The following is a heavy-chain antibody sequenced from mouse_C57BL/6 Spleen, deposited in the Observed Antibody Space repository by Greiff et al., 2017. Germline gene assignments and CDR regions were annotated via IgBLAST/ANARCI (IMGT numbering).Heavy chain of an antibody. Sequence: QVQLQQPGAELVMPGASVKLSCKASGYTFTSYWMHWVKQRPGQGLEWIGEIDPSDSYTNYNQKFKGKSTLTVDKSSSTAYMQLSSLASEDSAVYYCARGGYGNCEGYFDVWGTGTTVTVSS. CDR3: ARGGYGNCEGYFDV. CDR2: IDPSDSYT. D-gene: IGHD2-10*02. CDR1: GYTFTSYW. J-gene: IGHJ1*03. V-gene: IGHV1-69*01.